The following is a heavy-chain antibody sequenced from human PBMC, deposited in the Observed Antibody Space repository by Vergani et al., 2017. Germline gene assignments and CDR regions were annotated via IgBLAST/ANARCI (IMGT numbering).Heavy chain of an antibody. D-gene: IGHD2-8*02. CDR3: ARLYWHHSNGSKYFDF. CDR1: GYSFTNYW. V-gene: IGHV5-51*01. CDR2: IHPADSDT. J-gene: IGHJ4*03. Sequence: EVQLVQSGAEVKKPGESLKISCQISGYSFTNYWIGWVRQMPGKGLEWMGIIHPADSDTRYSPSFQGQVTISVDKSISTAYLQRSSLRASDSAMYYCARLYWHHSNGSKYFDFWGQGTLVTVSS.